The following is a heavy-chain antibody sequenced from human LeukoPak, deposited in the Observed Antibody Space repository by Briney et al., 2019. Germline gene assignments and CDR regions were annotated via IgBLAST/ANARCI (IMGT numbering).Heavy chain of an antibody. D-gene: IGHD6-19*01. CDR3: AKSQAVAGSYYYGMDV. Sequence: SETLSLTYAVYGGSFSGYYWSWIRQPPGKGLEWIGEINHSGSTNYNPSLKSRVTISVDTSKNQFSLKLSSVTAADTAVYYCAKSQAVAGSYYYGMDVWGQGTTVTAS. J-gene: IGHJ6*02. CDR2: INHSGST. V-gene: IGHV4-34*01. CDR1: GGSFSGYY.